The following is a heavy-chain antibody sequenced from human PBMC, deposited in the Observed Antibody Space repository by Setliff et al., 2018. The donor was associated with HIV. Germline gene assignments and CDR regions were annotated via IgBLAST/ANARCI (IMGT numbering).Heavy chain of an antibody. J-gene: IGHJ5*02. CDR2: MNPNNGNT. CDR1: GYTFTSYD. V-gene: IGHV1-8*02. Sequence: ASVKVSCKASGYTFTSYDINWVRQATGQGLEWMGWMNPNNGNTGYAQKFQGRVTMTRNTSISTAYMELSSLRSEDTAVYYCARGGWDQWLVRGWFDPWGQGTLVTVSS. D-gene: IGHD6-19*01. CDR3: ARGGWDQWLVRGWFDP.